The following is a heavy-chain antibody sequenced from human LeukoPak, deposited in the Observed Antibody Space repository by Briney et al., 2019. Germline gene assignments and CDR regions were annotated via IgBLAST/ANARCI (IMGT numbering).Heavy chain of an antibody. D-gene: IGHD2-21*02. CDR2: IYHSGRT. CDR1: GYSISSGYY. J-gene: IGHJ4*01. CDR3: ARVPARRVVTTPTYFDY. Sequence: SETLSLTCTVSGYSISSGYYWGWIRQPPGKGLEWIGSIYHSGRTFYNPSLKSRVTISVDTSKNQFSLKLTSVTAADTAVYYCARVPARRVVTTPTYFDYWGQGTLVTVSS. V-gene: IGHV4-38-2*02.